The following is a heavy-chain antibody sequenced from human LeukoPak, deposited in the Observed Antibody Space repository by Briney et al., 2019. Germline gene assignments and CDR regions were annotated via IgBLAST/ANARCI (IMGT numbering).Heavy chain of an antibody. CDR3: ARGYYYDTSGYGAIFDY. CDR2: ISGSGGST. V-gene: IGHV3-23*01. D-gene: IGHD3-22*01. J-gene: IGHJ4*02. Sequence: GGSLRLSCAASGFTFSSYAMRWVRQAPGKGLEWVSAISGSGGSTYYAESLRGRFTISRDNAKTSLYLKMNSLRDEDTAVYYCARGYYYDTSGYGAIFDYWGQGTLVTVSS. CDR1: GFTFSSYA.